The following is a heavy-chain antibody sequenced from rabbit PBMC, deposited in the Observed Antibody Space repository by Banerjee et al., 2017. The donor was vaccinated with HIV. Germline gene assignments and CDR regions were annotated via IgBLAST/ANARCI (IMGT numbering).Heavy chain of an antibody. Sequence: QSLEESGGDLVKPGASLTLTCKASGFTISSSYYMCWVRQAPGKGLEWIGCIYTGGSDNTYYATWAKGRFTISKTSSTTVTLQMTSLTAADTATYFCARDPDYAGDAGYGLHYYGMDLWGPGTLVTVS. J-gene: IGHJ6*01. CDR2: IYTGGSDNT. CDR1: GFTISSSYY. CDR3: ARDPDYAGDAGYGLHYYGMDL. V-gene: IGHV1S40*01. D-gene: IGHD4-2*01.